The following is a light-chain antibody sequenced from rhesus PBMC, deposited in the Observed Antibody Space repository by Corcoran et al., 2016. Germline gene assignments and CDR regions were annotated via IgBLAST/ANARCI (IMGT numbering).Light chain of an antibody. CDR3: QHNYGTPRT. CDR1: EKVNNY. J-gene: IGKJ1*01. V-gene: IGKV1-74*01. Sequence: DIQMTQSPSSLSASVGDRVTITCRTSEKVNNYLNWYQQKPGKAPTLLTYKASTLQSGVPPRFSGRGSGTVYPFTISSLQSEGVATSYCQHNYGTPRTFGQGTKVEIK. CDR2: KAS.